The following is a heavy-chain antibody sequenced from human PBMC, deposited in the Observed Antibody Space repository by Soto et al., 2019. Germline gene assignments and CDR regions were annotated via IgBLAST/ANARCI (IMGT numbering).Heavy chain of an antibody. J-gene: IGHJ5*02. CDR1: GYTFTGYY. CDR2: INPNSGGT. V-gene: IGHV1-2*02. D-gene: IGHD3-16*01. CDR3: GKGLGETGNHSWFGP. Sequence: QVQLVQSGAEVKKPGASVKVSCKASGYTFTGYYMHWVRQAPGQGLEWRGWINPNSGGTNYAQKFQGRVTMTRDTSIKKAHSELGRGRFEHPAGFYCGKGLGETGNHSWFGPWGQGTLVTVSS.